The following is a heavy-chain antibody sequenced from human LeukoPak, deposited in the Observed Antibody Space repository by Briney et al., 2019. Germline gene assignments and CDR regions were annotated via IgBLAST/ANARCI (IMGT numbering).Heavy chain of an antibody. CDR1: GYTFTGYY. CDR2: INPNSGGT. V-gene: IGHV1-2*02. CDR3: ATNPGNYCSSTSCYDY. J-gene: IGHJ4*02. Sequence: ASVKVSCKASGYTFTGYYMHWVRQAPGQGLEWMGWINPNSGGTNYAQKFRGRVTMTRDTSISTAYMELSRLRSDDTAVYYCATNPGNYCSSTSCYDYWGQGTLVTVSS. D-gene: IGHD2-2*01.